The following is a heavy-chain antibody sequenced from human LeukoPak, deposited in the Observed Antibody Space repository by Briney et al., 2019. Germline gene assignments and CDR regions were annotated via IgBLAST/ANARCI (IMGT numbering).Heavy chain of an antibody. D-gene: IGHD5-12*01. CDR1: GFTFSSYG. CDR3: ARDPLDISRWTNAFDI. V-gene: IGHV3-30*03. Sequence: GGSLRLSCAASGFTFSSYGMHWVRQAPGKALEWVAFISYDGNNKYEDSVKGRFTISRDNSKSTLHLQMNGLRAEDTAVYYCARDPLDISRWTNAFDIWGQGTTVIVS. J-gene: IGHJ3*02. CDR2: ISYDGNN.